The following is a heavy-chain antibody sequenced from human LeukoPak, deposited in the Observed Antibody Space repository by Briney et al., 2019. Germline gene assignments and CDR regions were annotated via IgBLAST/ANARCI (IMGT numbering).Heavy chain of an antibody. CDR3: AKWGQLEAGGFQH. J-gene: IGHJ1*01. Sequence: PGGSLRLSCAASGFTFSGSAMHWVRQASGKGLEWVGRIRSKANSYATAYAASVKGRLAISRDDSKNTAYLQMNSLKTEDTAVYYCAKWGQLEAGGFQHWGQGTLVTVSS. D-gene: IGHD6-13*01. V-gene: IGHV3-73*01. CDR2: IRSKANSYAT. CDR1: GFTFSGSA.